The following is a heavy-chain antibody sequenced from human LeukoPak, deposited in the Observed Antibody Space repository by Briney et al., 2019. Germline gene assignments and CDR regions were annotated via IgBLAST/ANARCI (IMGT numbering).Heavy chain of an antibody. CDR3: ARIDGWSNFDY. V-gene: IGHV3-33*01. CDR1: GFTFRSNG. D-gene: IGHD3-10*01. CDR2: IWYDGSKE. Sequence: GGSLVLSCAASGFTFRSNGMNGGRPAPGKGVEGVAIIWYDGSKEYYADSVKGRFTISRDNSKNTVYLQMDSLRAEDTAVYYCARIDGWSNFDYWGQGTLVAVSS. J-gene: IGHJ4*02.